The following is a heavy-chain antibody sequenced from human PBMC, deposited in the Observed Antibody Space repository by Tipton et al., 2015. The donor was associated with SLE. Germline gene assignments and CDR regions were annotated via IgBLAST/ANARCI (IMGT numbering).Heavy chain of an antibody. CDR3: ARQCSGGTCNYYYGMDV. CDR1: GYSFSHYW. J-gene: IGHJ6*02. D-gene: IGHD2-15*01. Sequence: QLVQSGAEVKKPGESLKISCKASGYSFSHYWIGWVRQMPGKGLEWMGIIYPGDSDTRYSPSFEGQVNISADKSISTAYLHWNSLKASDTAIYYCARQCSGGTCNYYYGMDVWGQGTTVTVSS. CDR2: IYPGDSDT. V-gene: IGHV5-51*01.